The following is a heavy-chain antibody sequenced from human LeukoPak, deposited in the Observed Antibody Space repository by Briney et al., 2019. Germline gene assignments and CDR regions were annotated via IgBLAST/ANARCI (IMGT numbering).Heavy chain of an antibody. J-gene: IGHJ6*03. CDR3: ARGRRYYYYMDV. V-gene: IGHV4-34*01. Sequence: SETLSRTCAVYGGSFRGYYRSWIRQPPGKGLEWIGEINHRGSTNYNPSLKSRVTMSVDMSKNQFSLKLSSVTAADTAVYYCARGRRYYYYMDVWGKGTTVTVSS. CDR1: GGSFRGYY. CDR2: INHRGST.